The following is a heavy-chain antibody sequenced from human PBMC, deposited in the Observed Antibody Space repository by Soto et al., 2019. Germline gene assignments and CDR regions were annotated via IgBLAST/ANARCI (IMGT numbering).Heavy chain of an antibody. V-gene: IGHV3-30*18. D-gene: IGHD5-12*01. J-gene: IGHJ6*02. CDR2: ISYDGSNK. CDR1: GFTFSSYG. CDR3: AKDMVAISYYYGMDV. Sequence: GGSLRLSCAASGFTFSSYGMQWVRHAPGKGLEWVAVISYDGSNKYYADSVKGRFTISRDNSKNTLYLQMNGLRAEDTAVYYCAKDMVAISYYYGMDVWGQGTTVTVSS.